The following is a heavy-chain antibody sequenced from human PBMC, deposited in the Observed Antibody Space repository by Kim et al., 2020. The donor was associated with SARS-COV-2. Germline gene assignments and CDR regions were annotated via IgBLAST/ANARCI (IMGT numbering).Heavy chain of an antibody. CDR3: AKDVSLITIFGVVTRGGMDV. D-gene: IGHD3-3*01. Sequence: GGSLRLSCAASGFTFSSYAMSWVRQAPGKGLEWVSAISGSGGSTYYADSVKGRFTISRDNSKNTLYLQMNSLRAEDTAVYYCAKDVSLITIFGVVTRGGMDVWGHGTTVTVSS. CDR1: GFTFSSYA. CDR2: ISGSGGST. V-gene: IGHV3-23*01. J-gene: IGHJ6*02.